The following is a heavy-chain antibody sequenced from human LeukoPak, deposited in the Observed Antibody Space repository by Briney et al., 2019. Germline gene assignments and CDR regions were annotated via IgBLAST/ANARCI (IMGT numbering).Heavy chain of an antibody. V-gene: IGHV4-34*01. Sequence: SETLSLTCAVYGGSFSGYYWSWIRQPPGKGLEWIGEINHSGSTNYNPSLKSRVTISVDTSKNQFSLKLSSVTAADTAVYYCARHKQQLAAYDYWGQGTLVTVSS. J-gene: IGHJ4*02. CDR2: INHSGST. CDR1: GGSFSGYY. CDR3: ARHKQQLAAYDY. D-gene: IGHD6-6*01.